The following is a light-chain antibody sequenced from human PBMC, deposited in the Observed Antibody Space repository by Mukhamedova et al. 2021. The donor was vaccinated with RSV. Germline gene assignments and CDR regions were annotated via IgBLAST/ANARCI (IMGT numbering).Light chain of an antibody. Sequence: SDVGGYNYVSWYQQHPGKAPKLMIYDVSKRPSGVPDRFSGSKSGNTASLTISGLQAEDEADYYCCSYAGSYTFLFGGGTKLTVL. CDR2: DVS. J-gene: IGLJ2*01. CDR3: CSYAGSYTFL. V-gene: IGLV2-11*01. CDR1: SDVGGYNY.